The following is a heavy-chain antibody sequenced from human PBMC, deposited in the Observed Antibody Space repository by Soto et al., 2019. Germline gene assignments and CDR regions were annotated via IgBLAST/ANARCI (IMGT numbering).Heavy chain of an antibody. V-gene: IGHV3-48*02. J-gene: IGHJ4*02. CDR1: GFTFHTST. CDR2: ISGTSETI. CDR3: ATGYCRSDNCHFTH. D-gene: IGHD2-2*03. Sequence: DVQLVESGGGLVKPGGSLRLSCAASGFTFHTSTMTWVRQAPGKGLEWVSYISGTSETIFYADSVKGRFTITRDNAKKSMYLELHSMRDEETAVYYCATGYCRSDNCHFTHWGQGTLVTVSS.